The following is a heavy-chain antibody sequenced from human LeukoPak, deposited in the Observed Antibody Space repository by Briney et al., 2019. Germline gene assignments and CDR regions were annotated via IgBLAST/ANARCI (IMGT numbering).Heavy chain of an antibody. Sequence: PGGSLRLSCAASGFTFSSYAMSWVRQAPGKGLEWMGGFDPEDGETIYAQKFQGRVTMTEDTSTDTAYMELSSLRSEDTAVYYCATIRLPIFGVVMNPGSFDYWGQGTLVTVSS. V-gene: IGHV1-24*01. D-gene: IGHD3-3*01. CDR3: ATIRLPIFGVVMNPGSFDY. CDR1: GFTFSSYA. CDR2: FDPEDGET. J-gene: IGHJ4*02.